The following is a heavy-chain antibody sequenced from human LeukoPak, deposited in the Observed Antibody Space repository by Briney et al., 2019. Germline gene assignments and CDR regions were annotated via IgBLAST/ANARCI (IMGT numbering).Heavy chain of an antibody. V-gene: IGHV4-39*07. CDR3: AREVRGAAAGTYYYYMDV. J-gene: IGHJ6*03. CDR1: GGSISSSSYY. CDR2: IYYSGST. D-gene: IGHD6-13*01. Sequence: SETLSLTCTVSGGSISSSSYYWGWIRQPPGKGLEWIGSIYYSGSTYYNPSLKSRVTISVDTSKNQFSLKLSSVTAADTAVYYCAREVRGAAAGTYYYYMDVWGKGTTVTISS.